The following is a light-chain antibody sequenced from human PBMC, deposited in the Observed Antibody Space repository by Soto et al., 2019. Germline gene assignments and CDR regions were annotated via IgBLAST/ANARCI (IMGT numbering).Light chain of an antibody. Sequence: QSALTQPASVSGSPGQSITISCTGTSSDVGSYNLVSWYQQHPGKAPKVMIYEGSKRPSGVSTRFSGSRSGNTASLTISGLQAEDEADYYCCSYAGSSYVFGTATKLTVL. CDR1: SSDVGSYNL. V-gene: IGLV2-23*01. CDR2: EGS. CDR3: CSYAGSSYV. J-gene: IGLJ1*01.